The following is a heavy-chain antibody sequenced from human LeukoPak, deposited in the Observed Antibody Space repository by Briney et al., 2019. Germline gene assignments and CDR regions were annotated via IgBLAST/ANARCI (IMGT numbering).Heavy chain of an antibody. J-gene: IGHJ4*02. Sequence: SETLSLTCTVSGGSISSSSYYWGWIRQPPGKGLEWIGSIYYSGSTYYNPSLKSRVTISVDTSKNQFSLKLSSVTAADTAVYYCARVGIAAAIDYWGQGTLVTVSS. CDR3: ARVGIAAAIDY. CDR2: IYYSGST. V-gene: IGHV4-39*07. CDR1: GGSISSSSYY. D-gene: IGHD6-13*01.